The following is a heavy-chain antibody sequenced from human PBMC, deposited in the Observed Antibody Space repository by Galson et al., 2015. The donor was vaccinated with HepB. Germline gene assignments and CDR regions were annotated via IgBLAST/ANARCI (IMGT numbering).Heavy chain of an antibody. CDR2: IIPILGIA. CDR1: GGTFSSYA. Sequence: SVKVSCKASGGTFSSYAISWVRQAPGQGLEWMGRIIPILGIANYAQKFQGRVTITADKSTSTAYMELSSLRSEDTAVYYCARDSPTYSSGLEWGQGTLVTVSS. V-gene: IGHV1-69*04. J-gene: IGHJ4*02. CDR3: ARDSPTYSSGLE. D-gene: IGHD6-25*01.